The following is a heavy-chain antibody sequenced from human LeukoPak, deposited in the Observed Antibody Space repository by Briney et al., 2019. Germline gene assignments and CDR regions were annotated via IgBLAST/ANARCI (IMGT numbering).Heavy chain of an antibody. CDR3: ARGIYSSGSRSFDY. CDR1: GFIFSNYW. Sequence: GGSLRLSCEGSGFIFSNYWMSWVRQAPGKGLEWVANIQQHGSETYYGDSVKGRFTISRDNAKNSLYLQMNSLRAEDTAVYYCARGIYSSGSRSFDYWGQGTLVTVSS. D-gene: IGHD5-18*01. J-gene: IGHJ4*02. V-gene: IGHV3-7*03. CDR2: IQQHGSET.